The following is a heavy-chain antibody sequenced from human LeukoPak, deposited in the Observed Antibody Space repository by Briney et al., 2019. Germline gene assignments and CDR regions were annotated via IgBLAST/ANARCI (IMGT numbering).Heavy chain of an antibody. J-gene: IGHJ6*02. Sequence: GKSLRLSCAASGFTFSSYGMEWVRQAPGKGLEWVAVIWYDGSNKYYADSVKGRFTISRDNSKNTLYLQMNSLRAEDTAVYYCARDHSSSWLLYYYYGMDVWSQGTTVTVSS. V-gene: IGHV3-33*01. CDR3: ARDHSSSWLLYYYYGMDV. D-gene: IGHD6-13*01. CDR2: IWYDGSNK. CDR1: GFTFSSYG.